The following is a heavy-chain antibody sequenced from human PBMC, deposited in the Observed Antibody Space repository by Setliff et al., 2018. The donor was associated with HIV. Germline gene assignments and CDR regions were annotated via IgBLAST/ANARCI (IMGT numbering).Heavy chain of an antibody. J-gene: IGHJ3*02. V-gene: IGHV1-69*10. Sequence: SVKVSCKASGGTFSSYAISWVRQAPGQGLEWMGGIIPILGIANYAQKFQGRVTITADKSTSTAYMELSSLRSEDTAVYYCATTKYSGSYAGGGAFDIWGQGTTVTVSS. CDR3: ATTKYSGSYAGGGAFDI. D-gene: IGHD1-26*01. CDR2: IIPILGIA. CDR1: GGTFSSYA.